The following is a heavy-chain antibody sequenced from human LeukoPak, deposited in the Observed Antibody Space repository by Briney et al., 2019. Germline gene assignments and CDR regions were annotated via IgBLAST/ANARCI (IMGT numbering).Heavy chain of an antibody. D-gene: IGHD3-10*01. CDR1: GGSISSGGYS. CDR3: ARDNGYGLGY. J-gene: IGHJ4*02. Sequence: SQTLSLTCAVSGGSISSGGYSWSWLRQPPGTGLEWIGYIYHSGSTYYNPSLKSRVTISVDRSKNQFSLKLSSVTAADTAVYYCARDNGYGLGYWGQGTLVTVSS. V-gene: IGHV4-30-2*01. CDR2: IYHSGST.